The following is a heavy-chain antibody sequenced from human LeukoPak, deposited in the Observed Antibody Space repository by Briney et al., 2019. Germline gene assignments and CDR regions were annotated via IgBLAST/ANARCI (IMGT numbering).Heavy chain of an antibody. CDR1: GYTFTSYY. CDR3: ARSRRAAAGYFDY. J-gene: IGHJ4*02. V-gene: IGHV1-46*01. Sequence: ASVKVSCKASGYTFTSYYMHWVRQAPGQGREWMGMINPSGGSTSYAQKFQGRVTMTRDTSTSTVYMELSSLRSEDTAVYYCARSRRAAAGYFDYWGQGTLVTVSS. CDR2: INPSGGST. D-gene: IGHD6-13*01.